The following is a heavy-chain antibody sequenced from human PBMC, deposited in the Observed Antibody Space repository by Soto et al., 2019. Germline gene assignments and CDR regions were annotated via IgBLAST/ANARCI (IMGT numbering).Heavy chain of an antibody. D-gene: IGHD1-1*01. Sequence: QVQLVQSGAEVKKPGASVKVSCKASGYTFTGYYMHWVRQAPGQGLEWMGWINPNSGGANYAQKFQGRVTMTRDTSISTDYLELRRLRSDDTAVYYCARDLGRAGTNPTDYWGQGTLVTVSS. CDR3: ARDLGRAGTNPTDY. CDR2: INPNSGGA. V-gene: IGHV1-2*02. CDR1: GYTFTGYY. J-gene: IGHJ4*02.